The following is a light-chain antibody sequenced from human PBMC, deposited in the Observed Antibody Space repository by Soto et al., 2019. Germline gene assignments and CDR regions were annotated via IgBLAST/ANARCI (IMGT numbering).Light chain of an antibody. Sequence: QSALTQPASVSGSPGQSITISCTGTSSDVGSHNYVSWYQQHPGKPPKLVISEVSNRPSGVSDRFSGSKSGNTASLTISGLQAEDEADYYCTSYRSRTTVVVSGGGTKLTVL. V-gene: IGLV2-14*01. CDR2: EVS. CDR3: TSYRSRTTVVV. J-gene: IGLJ2*01. CDR1: SSDVGSHNY.